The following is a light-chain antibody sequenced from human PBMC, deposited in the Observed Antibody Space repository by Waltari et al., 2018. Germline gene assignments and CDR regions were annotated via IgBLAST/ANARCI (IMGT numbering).Light chain of an antibody. CDR2: AAS. V-gene: IGKV1D-8*01. J-gene: IGKJ3*01. Sequence: VIWMTQSPSLLSASTGDRVTISCRMSQGITNYLAWYQQKPGKAPELLIYAASTLQSGVPSRFSGSGSGTDFTLTISYLQSEDFATYYCQQYYSFPPTFGPGTKVDIK. CDR3: QQYYSFPPT. CDR1: QGITNY.